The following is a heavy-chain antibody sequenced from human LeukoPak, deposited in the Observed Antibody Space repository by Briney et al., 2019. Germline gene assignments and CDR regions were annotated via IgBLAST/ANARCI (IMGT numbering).Heavy chain of an antibody. CDR1: GGSISSSSYY. D-gene: IGHD4-23*01. V-gene: IGHV4-39*07. J-gene: IGHJ3*02. CDR3: ATHPTVITRFDI. Sequence: SETLSLTCTVSGGSISSSSYYWAWIRQPPGKGLEWIGSIYYSGSTYYNPSLKSRVTISVDTSKNQFSLKLSSVTAADTAVYYCATHPTVITRFDIWGQGTMVTVSS. CDR2: IYYSGST.